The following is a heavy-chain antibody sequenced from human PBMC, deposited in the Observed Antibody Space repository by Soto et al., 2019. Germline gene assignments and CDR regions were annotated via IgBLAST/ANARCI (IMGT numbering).Heavy chain of an antibody. D-gene: IGHD2-21*02. J-gene: IGHJ4*02. CDR3: ASRYGGNSRASIGY. V-gene: IGHV4-34*01. Sequence: QVQLQQWGAGLLKPSETLSLTCAVYGGSFSGYYWSWIRQPPGKGLEWIGEINHSGSTNYNPSLKSRVTISVDTSKNQFSLKLSSVTAADTAVYCCASRYGGNSRASIGYWGQGTLVTVSS. CDR2: INHSGST. CDR1: GGSFSGYY.